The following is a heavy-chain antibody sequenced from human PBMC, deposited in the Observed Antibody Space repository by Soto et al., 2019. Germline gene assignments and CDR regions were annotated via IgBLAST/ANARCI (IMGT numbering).Heavy chain of an antibody. CDR3: ARKHGGHFDY. D-gene: IGHD2-21*01. CDR2: VGAYNGDT. V-gene: IGHV1-18*01. Sequence: QVQLEQSGAEVKKPGASVKVSCQASGYTFTSYDISWVRQAPGQGLEWMGWVGAYNGDTLYAQKFQGRVSMTTDTSTSTAYMELRSLRSDDTAVYYCARKHGGHFDYWGQGTLVTVSS. J-gene: IGHJ4*02. CDR1: GYTFTSYD.